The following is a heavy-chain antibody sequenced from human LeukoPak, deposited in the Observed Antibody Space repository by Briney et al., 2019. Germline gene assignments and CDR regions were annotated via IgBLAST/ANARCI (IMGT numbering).Heavy chain of an antibody. Sequence: ASETLSLTCTVSGGSISSSSYYWGWIRQPPGKGLEWIGEMNPSGSTNYNPSLKSRVTISVDTSKNQFSLELSSVTAADTAVYYCARGRQDVTMIVVVMTAVSYYLDVWGKGTTVTVS. CDR1: GGSISSSSYY. CDR2: MNPSGST. CDR3: ARGRQDVTMIVVVMTAVSYYLDV. D-gene: IGHD3-22*01. V-gene: IGHV4-39*07. J-gene: IGHJ6*03.